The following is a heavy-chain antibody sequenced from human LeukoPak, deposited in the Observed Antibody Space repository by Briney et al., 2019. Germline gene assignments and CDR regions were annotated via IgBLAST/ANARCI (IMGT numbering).Heavy chain of an antibody. CDR3: AGYSGSPRYFDY. Sequence: PSETLSLTCAVYGGSFNGYYWSWIRQTPGKGLEWIGEIIHSGSTNYSPSLKSRVTISLDTAKSQFSLRLTSVTAGDTAVYYCAGYSGSPRYFDYWGQGTLVTVSS. J-gene: IGHJ4*02. D-gene: IGHD6-6*01. CDR1: GGSFNGYY. V-gene: IGHV4-34*12. CDR2: IIHSGST.